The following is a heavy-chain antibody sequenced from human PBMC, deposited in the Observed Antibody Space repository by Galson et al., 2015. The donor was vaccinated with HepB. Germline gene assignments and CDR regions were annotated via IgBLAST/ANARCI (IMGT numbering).Heavy chain of an antibody. J-gene: IGHJ3*02. D-gene: IGHD1-26*01. Sequence: SLRLSCAASGFTFGDSPIHWVRQFSGKGLEWVGRIKAKRDNYATEYGASVKGRFTISRDDSNNMAYLQMKNLKTEDTALYFCTRLLTPNPDALDIWGQGTMVTVSS. V-gene: IGHV3-73*01. CDR3: TRLLTPNPDALDI. CDR1: GFTFGDSP. CDR2: IKAKRDNYAT.